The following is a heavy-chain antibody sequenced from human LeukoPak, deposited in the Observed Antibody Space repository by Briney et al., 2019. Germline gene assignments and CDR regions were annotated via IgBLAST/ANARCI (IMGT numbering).Heavy chain of an antibody. Sequence: SETLSLTCAVSGVSISSSEWWIWVRQPPGQGLEWIGEIHRAGRTRYNPSLKSRVTISMDYSKNQFSLKLTSVTAADAAIYYCGKTDIYFNPIDYWGPGSLFTVSS. D-gene: IGHD3-9*01. CDR2: IHRAGRT. CDR3: GKTDIYFNPIDY. J-gene: IGHJ4*02. CDR1: GVSISSSEW. V-gene: IGHV4-4*02.